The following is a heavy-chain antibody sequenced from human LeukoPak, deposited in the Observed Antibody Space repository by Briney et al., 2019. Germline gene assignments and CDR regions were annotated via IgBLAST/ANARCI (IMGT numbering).Heavy chain of an antibody. CDR2: VYYSGSI. CDR1: GGSITAGNHH. J-gene: IGHJ5*01. Sequence: SETPSLTCTVSGGSITAGNHHWGWIRQPPGKGLEWIGSVYYSGSIFSDTSHKSRVTISGDTSKNQFSLSLSSVTAADTAVYYCARLNPAYVTGPHDSWGQGMLVTVSS. CDR3: ARLNPAYVTGPHDS. D-gene: IGHD2-2*01. V-gene: IGHV4-39*01.